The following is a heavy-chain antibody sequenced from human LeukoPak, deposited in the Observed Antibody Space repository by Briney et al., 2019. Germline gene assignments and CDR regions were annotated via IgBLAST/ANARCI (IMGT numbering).Heavy chain of an antibody. CDR3: ARETWVSREWELLAN. V-gene: IGHV3-30*01. J-gene: IGHJ4*02. CDR1: GFTLSSYA. D-gene: IGHD1-26*01. CDR2: ISYDGSNK. Sequence: PGGSLRLSCAASGFTLSSYAMHWVRQAPGKGLEWVAVISYDGSNKYYADSVKGRFTISRDNSKNTLYLQMNSLRAEDTAVYYCARETWVSREWELLANWGQGTLVTVSS.